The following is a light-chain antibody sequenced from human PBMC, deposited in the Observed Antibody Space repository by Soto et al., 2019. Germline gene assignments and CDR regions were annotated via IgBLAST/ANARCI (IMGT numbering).Light chain of an antibody. Sequence: DIVMTQSPDSLAVSLGERATINCKSSPSVLYSSNNKNYLAWYQQKPGQPPKLLIYWASTRESGVPDRFSGSGSGTDFTLTISSLQAEDVAVYDCQQYYSTPTFGQGTKLEIK. J-gene: IGKJ2*01. CDR1: PSVLYSSNNKNY. V-gene: IGKV4-1*01. CDR3: QQYYSTPT. CDR2: WAS.